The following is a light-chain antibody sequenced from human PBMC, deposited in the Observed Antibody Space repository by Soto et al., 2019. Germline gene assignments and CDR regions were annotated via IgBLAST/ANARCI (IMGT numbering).Light chain of an antibody. CDR2: GAS. CDR1: QSVRSSY. Sequence: EIVLTQSPGTLSLSPGERATLSCRASQSVRSSYLAWYQQKPGQARRLLIYGASSRATGIPDRFSGSGSGTDFTLTISRLEPEDLAVYYCQQYGDSPTFGGGTKVEIK. V-gene: IGKV3-20*01. CDR3: QQYGDSPT. J-gene: IGKJ4*01.